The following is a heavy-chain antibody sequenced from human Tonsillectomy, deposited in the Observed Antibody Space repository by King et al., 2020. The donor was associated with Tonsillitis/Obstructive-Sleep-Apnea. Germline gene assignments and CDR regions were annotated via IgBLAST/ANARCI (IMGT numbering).Heavy chain of an antibody. CDR2: IYPGASDA. CDR3: ARLYCAFTTGQTQSSYDFDY. V-gene: IGHV5-51*03. J-gene: IGHJ4*02. D-gene: IGHD3-16*01. CDR1: GYNFANYW. Sequence: VQLVQSGAEVKKPGESLKISCKGSGYNFANYWIAWVRQMPGKGLEWMGIIYPGASDARYSPSFQGQVTISADKSINTAYLQWSSLKASDPAMYYCARLYCAFTTGQTQSSYDFDYWGQGTLVPVSS.